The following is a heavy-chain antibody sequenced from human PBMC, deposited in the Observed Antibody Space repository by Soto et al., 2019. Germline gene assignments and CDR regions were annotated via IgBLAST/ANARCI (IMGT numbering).Heavy chain of an antibody. CDR3: ARVLAAAGRYYFDS. CDR1: GFTVSWNY. CDR2: IYSDGST. Sequence: GGFPRLSRGAPGFTVSWNYMSWVRPGPGKGVGLVSVIYSDGSTYYADSVKGRFTISRDNSKNTLYLQMNSLYLQMNSLRAEDTAIYYCARVLAAAGRYYFDSWGQGTLVTVSS. D-gene: IGHD6-13*01. J-gene: IGHJ4*02. V-gene: IGHV3-66*01.